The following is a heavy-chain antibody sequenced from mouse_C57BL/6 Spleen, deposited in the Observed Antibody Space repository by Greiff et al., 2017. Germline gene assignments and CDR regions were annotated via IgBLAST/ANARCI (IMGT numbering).Heavy chain of an antibody. V-gene: IGHV1-74*01. CDR3: AIEEGSYYSNAYY. CDR1: GYTFTSYW. J-gene: IGHJ2*01. Sequence: VQLQQPGAELVKPGASVKVSCKASGYTFTSYWMHWVKQRPGQGREWIGMIHPSDSDTNYNQKFKGKATLTVDKSSSTAYMQLSSLTSEDSAVYYCAIEEGSYYSNAYYWGQGTTLTVSS. CDR2: IHPSDSDT. D-gene: IGHD2-5*01.